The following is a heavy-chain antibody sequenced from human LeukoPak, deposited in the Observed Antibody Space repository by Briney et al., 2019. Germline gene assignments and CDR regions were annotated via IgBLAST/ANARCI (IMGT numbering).Heavy chain of an antibody. Sequence: SETLSLTCAVYGGSFSGYYWSWIRQPPGKGLEWIGEINHSGSTNYNPSLKSRVTISVDTSKNQFSLKLSSVTAADTAVYYCARPIRYYGSGSYQTDAFDIWGQGTMVTVSS. J-gene: IGHJ3*02. D-gene: IGHD3-10*01. CDR1: GGSFSGYY. CDR3: ARPIRYYGSGSYQTDAFDI. V-gene: IGHV4-34*01. CDR2: INHSGST.